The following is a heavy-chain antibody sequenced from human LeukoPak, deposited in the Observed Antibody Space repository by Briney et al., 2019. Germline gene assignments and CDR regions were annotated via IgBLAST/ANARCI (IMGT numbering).Heavy chain of an antibody. D-gene: IGHD4-17*01. CDR3: ASDYGDSSFDY. V-gene: IGHV4-59*12. J-gene: IGHJ4*02. Sequence: TSETLSLTCTVSGGSISSYYWSWIRQPPGKGLEWIGYIYYSGSTNYNPSLKSRVTISVDTSKNQFSLKLSSVTAADTAVYYCASDYGDSSFDYWGQGTLVTVSS. CDR2: IYYSGST. CDR1: GGSISSYY.